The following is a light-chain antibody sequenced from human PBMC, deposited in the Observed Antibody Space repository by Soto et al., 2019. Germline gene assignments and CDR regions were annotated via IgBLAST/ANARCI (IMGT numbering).Light chain of an antibody. CDR2: GAS. Sequence: EIVLTQSPGTLSLSPGERATLSCRASQSVSSSSLAWYQQKPGQAPRLLIYGASSRATGIPDRCSGSGSGTDFTLTISRLEPEDFAVYYCQQYGSSPIPFGQGTRLEIK. CDR1: QSVSSSS. J-gene: IGKJ5*01. V-gene: IGKV3-20*01. CDR3: QQYGSSPIP.